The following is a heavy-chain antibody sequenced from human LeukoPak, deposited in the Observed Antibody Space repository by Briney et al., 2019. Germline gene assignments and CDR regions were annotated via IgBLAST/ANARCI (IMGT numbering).Heavy chain of an antibody. J-gene: IGHJ3*02. CDR2: IYSGGST. D-gene: IGHD3/OR15-3a*01. CDR3: ARESFLNWGGAFDI. V-gene: IGHV3-66*01. Sequence: GGSLRLSCAASGFTVSSNYMSWVRQAPGKGLEWVSVIYSGGSTYYADSVKGRFTISRDNSKNTLYLQMNSLRAEDTAVYYCARESFLNWGGAFDIWGQGTMDTVSS. CDR1: GFTVSSNY.